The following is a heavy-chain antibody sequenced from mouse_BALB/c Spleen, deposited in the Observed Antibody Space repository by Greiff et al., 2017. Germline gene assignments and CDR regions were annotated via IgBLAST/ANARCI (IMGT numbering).Heavy chain of an antibody. CDR2: IYPGRGIT. Sequence: QVQLQQPGAELVKPGASVKMSCKASGYTFTSYWINWVKQRHGQGLEWIGDIYPGRGITNYNEKFKSKATLTLDTSSSTAYMQLSSLTSEDSAVYYLSRSDYYGSSPYWYFDVWGAGTTVTVSS. J-gene: IGHJ1*01. CDR1: GYTFTSYW. V-gene: IGHV1-55*01. CDR3: SRSDYYGSSPYWYFDV. D-gene: IGHD1-1*01.